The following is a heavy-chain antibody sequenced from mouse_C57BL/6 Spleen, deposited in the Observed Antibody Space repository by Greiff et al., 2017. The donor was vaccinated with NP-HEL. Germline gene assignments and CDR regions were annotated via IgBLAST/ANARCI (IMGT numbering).Heavy chain of an antibody. J-gene: IGHJ1*03. CDR3: TRYYYGSPRYFDV. Sequence: QVQLQQSGAELVRPGASVTLSCKASGYTFTDYEMHWVKQTPVHGLEWIGAIDPETGGTAYNQKFKGKAILTADKSSSTAYMELRSLTSEDSAVYYCTRYYYGSPRYFDVWGTGTTVTVSS. D-gene: IGHD1-1*01. V-gene: IGHV1-15*01. CDR1: GYTFTDYE. CDR2: IDPETGGT.